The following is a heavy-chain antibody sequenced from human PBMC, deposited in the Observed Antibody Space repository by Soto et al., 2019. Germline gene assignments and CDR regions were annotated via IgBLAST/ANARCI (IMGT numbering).Heavy chain of an antibody. V-gene: IGHV3-48*01. J-gene: IGHJ4*01. CDR3: ARVAGSSSDFFDY. Sequence: EVQLVESGGGLVQPGGSLRLSCAASGFTFSSYSMNWVRQAPGKGLEWVSYISSSSTIYYADSVKGRFTISRDNAKNSLYLQMNSLRAEDTAVYYCARVAGSSSDFFDYWGHGTLVTVSP. D-gene: IGHD6-6*01. CDR2: ISSSSTI. CDR1: GFTFSSYS.